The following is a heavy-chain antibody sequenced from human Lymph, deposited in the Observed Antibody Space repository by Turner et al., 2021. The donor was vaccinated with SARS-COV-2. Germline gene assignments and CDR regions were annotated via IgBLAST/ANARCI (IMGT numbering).Heavy chain of an antibody. J-gene: IGHJ4*02. CDR3: AKDLAGTYYSSFDY. CDR1: GFTFDDYA. Sequence: EVPLVESGGGLVQPGRSLRLSCSASGFTFDDYAMHWVRQATGKGLEWVSDIDWSGGSIAYADAVKGRFTISRDNPKNSLYLQMNSLRAEDTAFYYCAKDLAGTYYSSFDYWGQGTLVTVSS. D-gene: IGHD1-26*01. CDR2: IDWSGGSI. V-gene: IGHV3-9*01.